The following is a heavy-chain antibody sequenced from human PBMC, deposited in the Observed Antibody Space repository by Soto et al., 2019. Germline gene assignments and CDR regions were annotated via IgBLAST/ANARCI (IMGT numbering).Heavy chain of an antibody. V-gene: IGHV1-18*04. J-gene: IGHJ6*02. CDR2: ISAYNGNT. Sequence: VASVKVSCKASGYTFTSYGISWVRQAPGQGLEWMGWISAYNGNTNYAQRLQGRVTMTTDTSTSTAYMELRSLRSDDTAVYYCARDLRRITIFGVVIKREYYYGMDVWGQGTTVTVS. CDR3: ARDLRRITIFGVVIKREYYYGMDV. D-gene: IGHD3-3*01. CDR1: GYTFTSYG.